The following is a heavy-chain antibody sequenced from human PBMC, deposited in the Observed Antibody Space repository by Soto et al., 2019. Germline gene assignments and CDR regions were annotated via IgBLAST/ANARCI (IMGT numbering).Heavy chain of an antibody. D-gene: IGHD2-8*02. V-gene: IGHV4-4*07. CDR2: FSLSGTT. Sequence: PSETLSLTCTVSGASITGSSYWSWIRQPAGKGLEWIGRFSLSGTTNYNPSLRSRVTMSADVSKNQFSLRLTSVTAADTALYYCARGMTPPGAPAWYYFDSWGQRTLLTVSS. CDR1: GASITGSSY. CDR3: ARGMTPPGAPAWYYFDS. J-gene: IGHJ4*02.